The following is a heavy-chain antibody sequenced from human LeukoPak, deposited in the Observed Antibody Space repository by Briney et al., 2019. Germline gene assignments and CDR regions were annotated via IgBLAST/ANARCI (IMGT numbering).Heavy chain of an antibody. Sequence: ASVKVSCKASGYTFTSYYMHWVRQAPGQGLEWMGWISAYNGNTNYAQKLQGRVTMTTDTSTSTAYMELRSLRSDDTAVYYCARDSFYDSSGYYTCEFDPWGQGTLVTVSS. V-gene: IGHV1-18*04. CDR3: ARDSFYDSSGYYTCEFDP. J-gene: IGHJ5*02. D-gene: IGHD3-22*01. CDR2: ISAYNGNT. CDR1: GYTFTSYY.